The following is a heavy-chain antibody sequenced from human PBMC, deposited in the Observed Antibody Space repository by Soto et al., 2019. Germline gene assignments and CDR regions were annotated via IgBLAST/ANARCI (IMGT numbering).Heavy chain of an antibody. CDR1: GGSISSGDYY. CDR3: ARGQSGYSPYYYGMDV. J-gene: IGHJ6*02. V-gene: IGHV4-30-4*01. CDR2: IYYSGST. Sequence: PSETLSLTCTVSGGSISSGDYYWSWIRQPPGKGLEWIGYIYYSGSTYYNPSLKSRVTISVDTSKNQFSLKLSSVTAADTAVYYCARGQSGYSPYYYGMDVWGQGTTVTVSS. D-gene: IGHD3-22*01.